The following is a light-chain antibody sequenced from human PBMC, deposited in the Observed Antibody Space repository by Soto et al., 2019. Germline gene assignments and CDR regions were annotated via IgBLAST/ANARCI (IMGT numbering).Light chain of an antibody. CDR2: AAS. Sequence: IQVTQSPSSLSASVGDRVTITCRASQGISSYLAWYQQKPEKAPKLLIYAASTLQSGVPSRFSGSGSGTNFTLTINSLQPEDFATYFCQQLNTYPRTFGPGTKVDIK. V-gene: IGKV1-9*01. CDR3: QQLNTYPRT. CDR1: QGISSY. J-gene: IGKJ3*01.